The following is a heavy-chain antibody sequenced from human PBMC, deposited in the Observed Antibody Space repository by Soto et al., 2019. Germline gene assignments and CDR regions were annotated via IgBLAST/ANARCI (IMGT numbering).Heavy chain of an antibody. D-gene: IGHD3-9*01. V-gene: IGHV4-4*02. J-gene: IGHJ6*02. CDR2: IYHSGST. CDR1: VDSISSSNW. CDR3: ARTRGYDILTGYSHYYGMEL. Sequence: SETLSLTCAFSVDSISSSNWWSWVRQPPGKGLEWIGEIYHSGSTNYNPSLKSRVTISVDKSKNQFSLKLSSVTAADTAVYSCARTRGYDILTGYSHYYGMELWGQGSRFTVSS.